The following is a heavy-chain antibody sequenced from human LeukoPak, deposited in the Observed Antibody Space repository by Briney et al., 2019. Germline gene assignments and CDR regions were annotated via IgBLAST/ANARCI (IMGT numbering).Heavy chain of an antibody. CDR2: INPKSGGT. CDR3: ARDRSSDSSGYYDY. CDR1: GYTFTDYY. V-gene: IGHV1-2*02. Sequence: ASVKVSCKASGYTFTDYYIHWVRQAPGQGLEWMGWINPKSGGTNYAQKFQGRVTMTRDTSISTAYMELSRLRSDDTAVYYCARDRSSDSSGYYDYWGQGSLGTVSS. J-gene: IGHJ4*02. D-gene: IGHD3-22*01.